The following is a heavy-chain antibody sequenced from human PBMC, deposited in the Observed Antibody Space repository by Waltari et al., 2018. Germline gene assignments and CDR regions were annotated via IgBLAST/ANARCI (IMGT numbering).Heavy chain of an antibody. J-gene: IGHJ4*02. Sequence: VPLVQSGAEVKTPGASLKISCQASGYSFTSYWLGWVRQMPGKCLEWVGIIYPGDDDTRYSPSVQGQVTISADKSISTAYRQWSSLKASDTAMYYCSRLYSSGWYPIDYWGQGTLVTVSS. D-gene: IGHD6-19*01. CDR1: GYSFTSYW. CDR2: IYPGDDDT. V-gene: IGHV5-51*01. CDR3: SRLYSSGWYPIDY.